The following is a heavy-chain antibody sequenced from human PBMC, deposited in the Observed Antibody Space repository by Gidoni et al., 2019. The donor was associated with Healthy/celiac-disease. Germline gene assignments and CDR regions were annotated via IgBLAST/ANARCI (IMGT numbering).Heavy chain of an antibody. CDR2: ISGSGGST. Sequence: EVQLLESAGGWVEPGGSLRLSCSASGFTFSRYPRRWVRQAPGKGLEWFSAISGSGGSTYYADSVKVRLTISRDNSKNTLYLQMNSLRAEDTAVYSCAKGGQGGYPRDDYWGQGTLVTVSS. CDR1: GFTFSRYP. J-gene: IGHJ4*02. V-gene: IGHV3-23*01. D-gene: IGHD3-16*02. CDR3: AKGGQGGYPRDDY.